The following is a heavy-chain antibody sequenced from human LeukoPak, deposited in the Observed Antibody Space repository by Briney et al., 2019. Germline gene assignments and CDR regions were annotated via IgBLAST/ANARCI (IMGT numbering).Heavy chain of an antibody. CDR2: IYYSGST. V-gene: IGHV4-59*01. D-gene: IGHD5-18*01. CDR1: GGSISSYY. Sequence: SETLSLTCTVPGGSISSYYWSWIRQPPGKGLEWIGYIYYSGSTNYKSSLKSRVTISVDTSKNQFSLKLSSVTAADTAVYYCARTTEGGYSYDYFYYYYMDGWSKPTTLTIS. J-gene: IGHJ6*03. CDR3: ARTTEGGYSYDYFYYYYMDG.